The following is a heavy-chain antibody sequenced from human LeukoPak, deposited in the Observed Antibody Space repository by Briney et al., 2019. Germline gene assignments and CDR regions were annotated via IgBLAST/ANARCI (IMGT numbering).Heavy chain of an antibody. V-gene: IGHV1-24*01. J-gene: IGHJ6*02. CDR3: ATGVPNYDILTGYSFRPYGMDV. CDR2: FDPEDGET. D-gene: IGHD3-9*01. CDR1: GYTLTELS. Sequence: GASVKVSCKVSGYTLTELSMHLVRQAPGKGLEWMVGFDPEDGETIYAQKFQGRVTMTEDTSTDTAYMELSSLRSEDTAVYYCATGVPNYDILTGYSFRPYGMDVWGQGTTVTVSS.